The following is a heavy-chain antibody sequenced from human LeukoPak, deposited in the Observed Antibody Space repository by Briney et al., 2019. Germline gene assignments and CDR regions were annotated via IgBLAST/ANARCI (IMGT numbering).Heavy chain of an antibody. V-gene: IGHV1-2*02. CDR1: GYTFTGYY. J-gene: IGHJ4*02. Sequence: ASVTVSCKASGYTFTGYYMHWVRQAPGQGLEWMGWINPNSGGTNYAQKFQGRVTMTRDTSISTAYMELSRLRSDDTAVYYCARVDDFWSGYYLPGYFDYWGQGTLVTVSS. D-gene: IGHD3-3*01. CDR2: INPNSGGT. CDR3: ARVDDFWSGYYLPGYFDY.